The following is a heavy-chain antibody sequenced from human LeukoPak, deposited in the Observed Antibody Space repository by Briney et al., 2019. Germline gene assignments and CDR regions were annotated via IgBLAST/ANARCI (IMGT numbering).Heavy chain of an antibody. Sequence: GGSLRLSCAASGFTFSGSDMHWVRQASGKGLEWVGRIRIKTNSYATAYAASVKGRFTISRDDSKNTAYLQMNSLKTEDTAVYYCTTLDFDYWGQGTLVTVSS. CDR2: IRIKTNSYAT. CDR3: TTLDFDY. J-gene: IGHJ4*02. V-gene: IGHV3-73*01. CDR1: GFTFSGSD.